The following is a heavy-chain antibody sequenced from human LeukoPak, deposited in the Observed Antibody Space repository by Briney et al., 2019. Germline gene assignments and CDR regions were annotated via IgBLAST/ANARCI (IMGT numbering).Heavy chain of an antibody. Sequence: PGGSLRLSCAASGFTFSSYTMNWVRQAPGKGLEWVASISSTSRYIFYADSMTGRFTISRDNAKDSVYLQIDSLRDDDTALYYCARDASSAWYRAVDYYYMDVWGKGTTVTVSS. D-gene: IGHD6-19*01. J-gene: IGHJ6*03. V-gene: IGHV3-21*01. CDR1: GFTFSSYT. CDR2: ISSTSRYI. CDR3: ARDASSAWYRAVDYYYMDV.